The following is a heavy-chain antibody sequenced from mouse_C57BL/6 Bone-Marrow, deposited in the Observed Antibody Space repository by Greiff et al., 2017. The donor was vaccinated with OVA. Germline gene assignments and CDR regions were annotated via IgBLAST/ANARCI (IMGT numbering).Heavy chain of an antibody. V-gene: IGHV1-5*01. D-gene: IGHD2-4*01. CDR3: TRSLIIYYDYDMFAY. J-gene: IGHJ3*01. CDR1: GYTFTSYW. Sequence: VQLQQSGTVLARPGASVKMSCKTSGYTFTSYWMHWVKQRPGQGLEWIGAIYPGNSDTSYNQKFKGKAKLTAVTSASSSYMELSSLTNVDSAVYYCTRSLIIYYDYDMFAYWGQGTLVTVSA. CDR2: IYPGNSDT.